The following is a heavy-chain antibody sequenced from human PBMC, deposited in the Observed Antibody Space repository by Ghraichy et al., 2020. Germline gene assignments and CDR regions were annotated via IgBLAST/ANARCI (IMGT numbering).Heavy chain of an antibody. D-gene: IGHD2-21*02. V-gene: IGHV3-23*01. CDR3: AKEFCGGDCYSYWYFDL. Sequence: GGSLRLSCAASGFTFSSYAMSWVRQAPGKGLEWVSAISGSGGNTYYADSVKGRFTISRDNSKNTLYLQMNSLRAEDTALYYCAKEFCGGDCYSYWYFDLWGRGTLVTVSS. J-gene: IGHJ2*01. CDR2: ISGSGGNT. CDR1: GFTFSSYA.